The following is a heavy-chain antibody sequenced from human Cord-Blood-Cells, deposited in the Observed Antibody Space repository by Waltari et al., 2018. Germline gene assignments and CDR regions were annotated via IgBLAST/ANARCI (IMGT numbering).Heavy chain of an antibody. J-gene: IGHJ3*02. CDR2: INAGNGNT. CDR1: GYTFTSYA. Sequence: QVQLVQSGAEVKKPGASVKVSCKASGYTFTSYAMHWVCQAPGQRLEWMGWINAGNGNTKYSQKFQGRVTITRDTSASTAYMELSSLRSEDTAVYYCARHGSGWYAFDIWGQGTMVTVSS. D-gene: IGHD6-19*01. CDR3: ARHGSGWYAFDI. V-gene: IGHV1-3*01.